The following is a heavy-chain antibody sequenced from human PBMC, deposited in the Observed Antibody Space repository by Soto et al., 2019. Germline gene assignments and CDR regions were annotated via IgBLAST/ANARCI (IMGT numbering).Heavy chain of an antibody. V-gene: IGHV3-11*06. CDR2: ISSSSSYT. CDR1: GFTFSDYY. CDR3: ARAQGEYDSGRMIYFDY. Sequence: QVQLVESGGGLVKPGGSLRLSCAASGFTFSDYYMSWIRQAPGKGLEWVSYISSSSSYTNYADSVKGRFTISRDNAKNSLYLQMNSLRAEDTAVYYCARAQGEYDSGRMIYFDYWGQGTLVTVSS. D-gene: IGHD3-3*01. J-gene: IGHJ4*02.